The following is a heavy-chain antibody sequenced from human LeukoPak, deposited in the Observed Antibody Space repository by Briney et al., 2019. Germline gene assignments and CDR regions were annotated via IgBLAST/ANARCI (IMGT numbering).Heavy chain of an antibody. J-gene: IGHJ5*02. D-gene: IGHD6-13*01. V-gene: IGHV4-34*01. Sequence: SETPSLTCAVYGGSFSGYYWSWIRQPPGKGLEWIGEINHSGSTNYNPSLKSRVTISVDTSKNQFSLKLSSVTAADTAVYYCARGHSRSSSCYLPYSCWFDRWGEGTLVTVSS. CDR2: INHSGST. CDR1: GGSFSGYY. CDR3: ARGHSRSSSCYLPYSCWFDR.